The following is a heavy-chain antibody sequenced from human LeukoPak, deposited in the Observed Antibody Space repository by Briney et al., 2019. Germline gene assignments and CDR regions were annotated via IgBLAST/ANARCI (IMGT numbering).Heavy chain of an antibody. CDR1: GGTFSSYA. CDR3: ASRIAVAGTEEGEGWFDP. Sequence: SVKVSCKASGGTFSSYAISWVRQAPGQGLEWMGGIIPIFGTANYAQKFQGRVTITADKSTSTAYMELSSLRSEDTAVYYCASRIAVAGTEEGEGWFDPWGQGTLVTVSS. CDR2: IIPIFGTA. D-gene: IGHD6-19*01. V-gene: IGHV1-69*06. J-gene: IGHJ5*02.